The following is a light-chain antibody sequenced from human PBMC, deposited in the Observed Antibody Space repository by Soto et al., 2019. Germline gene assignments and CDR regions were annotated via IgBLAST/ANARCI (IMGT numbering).Light chain of an antibody. Sequence: EMVMTQSPATLSVSPGERATLSCRASQSISNNLAWYQQKPGQAPRLLIYGASTRATGIPARFSGSGSGTEFTLTISSLQSEDFATYYCQQSYNLKFTFGPGTKVDIK. CDR1: QSISNN. J-gene: IGKJ3*01. CDR3: QQSYNLKFT. V-gene: IGKV3-15*01. CDR2: GAS.